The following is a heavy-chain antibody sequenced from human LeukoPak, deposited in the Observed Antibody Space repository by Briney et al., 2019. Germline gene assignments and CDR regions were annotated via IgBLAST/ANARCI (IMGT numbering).Heavy chain of an antibody. CDR3: ARLRFSGVGAKGYYYYYGMDV. J-gene: IGHJ6*02. Sequence: GESLKISCKGSGYSFTSYWIGWVRQMPGKGLEWMGIIYPGDSDTRYSPSFQGQVTISADKSISTAYLQWSSLKASDTAMYYCARLRFSGVGAKGYYYYYGMDVWGQGTTVTVSS. CDR1: GYSFTSYW. CDR2: IYPGDSDT. V-gene: IGHV5-51*01. D-gene: IGHD1-26*01.